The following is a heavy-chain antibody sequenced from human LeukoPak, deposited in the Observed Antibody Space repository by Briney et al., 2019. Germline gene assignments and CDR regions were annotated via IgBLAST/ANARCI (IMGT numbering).Heavy chain of an antibody. J-gene: IGHJ6*02. CDR1: GGSVSSGSYY. CDR3: ARGTHTVYDFWSGYYPHPRGMDV. V-gene: IGHV4-61*01. Sequence: SSETLSLTCTVSGGSVSSGSYYWSWIRQPPGKGLEWIGYIYYSGSTNYNPSLKSRVTISVDTSKNQFSLKLSSVTAADTAVYYCARGTHTVYDFWSGYYPHPRGMDVWGQGTTVTVSS. D-gene: IGHD3-3*01. CDR2: IYYSGST.